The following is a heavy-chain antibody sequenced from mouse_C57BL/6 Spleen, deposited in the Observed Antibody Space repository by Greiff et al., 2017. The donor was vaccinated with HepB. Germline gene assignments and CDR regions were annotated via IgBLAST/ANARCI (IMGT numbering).Heavy chain of an antibody. CDR2: IDPETGGT. CDR1: GYTFTDYE. J-gene: IGHJ4*01. CDR3: TRSAVGLRAMDY. V-gene: IGHV1-15*01. D-gene: IGHD2-2*01. Sequence: VKLQESGAELVRPGASVTLSCKASGYTFTDYEMHWVKQTPVHGLEWIGAIDPETGGTAYNQKFKGKAILTADKSSSTAYMELRSLTSEDSAVYYCTRSAVGLRAMDYWGQGTSVTVSS.